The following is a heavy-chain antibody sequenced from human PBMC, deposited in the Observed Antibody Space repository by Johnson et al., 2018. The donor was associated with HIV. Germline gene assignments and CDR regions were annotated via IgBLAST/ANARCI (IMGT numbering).Heavy chain of an antibody. CDR1: GFSVSDSY. J-gene: IGHJ3*01. CDR2: LYSGGNT. CDR3: ARDGEWQQLPLGDALDV. V-gene: IGHV3-66*01. Sequence: VQLVESGGGLVQQGGSLRLSCGASGFSVSDSYMNWVRQAPGQGLEWVSVLYSGGNTYYADSVRGRFTISRDTSKNTLYLQMSSLKVEDTALYYCARDGEWQQLPLGDALDVWGRGTMVIVSS. D-gene: IGHD6-13*01.